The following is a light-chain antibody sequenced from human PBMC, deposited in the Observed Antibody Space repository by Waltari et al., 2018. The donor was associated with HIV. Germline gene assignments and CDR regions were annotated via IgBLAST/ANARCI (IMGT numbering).Light chain of an antibody. CDR1: SSDVGHYNY. CDR2: DVS. Sequence: SGSPGQSITISCTGTSSDVGHYNYVSWYQQHPDKAPKLIIYDVSTRPSGISDRFSGSKSGNTASLTISGLQGEDEADYFCSSYTGSSTLGVFGTGTRVTVL. J-gene: IGLJ1*01. CDR3: SSYTGSSTLGV. V-gene: IGLV2-14*03.